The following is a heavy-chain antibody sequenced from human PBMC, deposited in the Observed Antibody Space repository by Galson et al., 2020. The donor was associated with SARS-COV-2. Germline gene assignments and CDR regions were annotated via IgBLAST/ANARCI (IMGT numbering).Heavy chain of an antibody. CDR3: AADLGDYLNYCYGMDV. Sequence: GGSLRLSCAASGFTFSSYGMHWVRQAPGKGLEWVAVIWNDGSNNYYADSLKGRFTISRDNSKNTLYLQMNSLRAEDTAVYYCAADLGDYLNYCYGMDVWGQGPSVRVAS. D-gene: IGHD4-17*01. CDR2: IWNDGSNN. V-gene: IGHV3-33*01. CDR1: GFTFSSYG. J-gene: IGHJ6*02.